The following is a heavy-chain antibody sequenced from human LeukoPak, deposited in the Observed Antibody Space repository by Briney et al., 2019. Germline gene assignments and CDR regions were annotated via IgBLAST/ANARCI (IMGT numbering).Heavy chain of an antibody. Sequence: GGSLRLSCAASGLTFSSYSMNWVRQAPGKGLEWVANMNQDGSEKYSVDSVKGRFTISRDNAKNSLYLQMNSLRAEDTAVYYCARDTRGVFDYWGQGTLVTVSS. J-gene: IGHJ4*02. CDR2: MNQDGSEK. CDR3: ARDTRGVFDY. D-gene: IGHD2-8*02. CDR1: GLTFSSYS. V-gene: IGHV3-7*01.